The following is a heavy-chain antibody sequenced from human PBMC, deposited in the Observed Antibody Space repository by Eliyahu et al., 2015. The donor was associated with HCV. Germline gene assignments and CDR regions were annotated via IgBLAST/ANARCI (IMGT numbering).Heavy chain of an antibody. CDR1: GSXFTSYW. D-gene: IGHD3-10*01. CDR2: IDPSDPYT. Sequence: EVQLVQSGAEVKXPGESXRLXCXGSGSXFTSYWISWVRQMPGKGXEWMGTIDPSDPYTKYSPSFQGHVTISVDKSISTAYLQWSSLKASDTAMYYCARPRIGELFDYWGQGILVTVSS. CDR3: ARPRIGELFDY. J-gene: IGHJ4*02. V-gene: IGHV5-10-1*03.